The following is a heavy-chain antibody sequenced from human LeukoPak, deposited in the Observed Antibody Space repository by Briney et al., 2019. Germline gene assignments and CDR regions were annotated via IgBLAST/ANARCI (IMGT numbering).Heavy chain of an antibody. J-gene: IGHJ4*02. CDR2: INHSESN. CDR3: ARERGYSYGDFDY. D-gene: IGHD5-18*01. Sequence: SETLSLTCAVYGGSFSGYYWSWIRQPPGKGLEWIGEINHSESNNYNPSLKSRVPISVDTSKNQFSLKLSSVTAADTAVYYCARERGYSYGDFDYWGQGTLVTVSS. CDR1: GGSFSGYY. V-gene: IGHV4-34*01.